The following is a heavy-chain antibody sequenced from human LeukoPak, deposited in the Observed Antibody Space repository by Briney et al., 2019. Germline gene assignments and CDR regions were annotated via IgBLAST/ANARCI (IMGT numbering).Heavy chain of an antibody. D-gene: IGHD2-15*01. CDR3: VKEPSTPPYCSGGSCYFEY. V-gene: IGHV3-23*01. J-gene: IGHJ4*02. CDR2: ISGSGGTT. Sequence: GGSLRLSCAASGFSGYAMSWVRQAPGRGLEWVSVISGSGGTTHYSDSVRGRFIVSRDKSKNTVYLQMNSLRAKDTALYFCVKEPSTPPYCSGGSCYFEYWGRGTLVTVSS. CDR1: GFSGYA.